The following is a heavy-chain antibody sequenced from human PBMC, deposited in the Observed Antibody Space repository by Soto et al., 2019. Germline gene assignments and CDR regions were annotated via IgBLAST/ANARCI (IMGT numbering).Heavy chain of an antibody. CDR3: ARDFERSYGYGPFEY. CDR2: IKQDGSEK. CDR1: GFTFSSYG. Sequence: GGSLRLSCAASGFTFSSYGMHWVRQAPRKGLEWVANIKQDGSEKYYVDSVKGRFTISRDNAKNSVYLQMNSLRAEDTAVYYCARDFERSYGYGPFEYWGQGTLVTVSS. D-gene: IGHD5-18*01. J-gene: IGHJ4*02. V-gene: IGHV3-7*01.